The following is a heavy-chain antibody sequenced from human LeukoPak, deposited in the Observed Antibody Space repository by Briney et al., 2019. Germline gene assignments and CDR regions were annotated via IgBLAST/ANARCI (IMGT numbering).Heavy chain of an antibody. V-gene: IGHV4-30-4*08. CDR1: GGSISSGDYY. CDR3: AKVYSSSPQDAFDV. Sequence: SQTLSLTCTVSGGSISSGDYYWSWIRQPPGKGLEWIGYIYYSGSTYYNPSLKSRVTISVDTSKNQFSLKLSSVTAADTAVYYCAKVYSSSPQDAFDVWGQGTMVTVSS. CDR2: IYYSGST. D-gene: IGHD3-22*01. J-gene: IGHJ3*01.